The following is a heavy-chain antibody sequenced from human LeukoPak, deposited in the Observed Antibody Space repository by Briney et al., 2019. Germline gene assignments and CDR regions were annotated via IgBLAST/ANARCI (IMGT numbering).Heavy chain of an antibody. CDR3: AICDSSSWVNWFDP. CDR2: IIPIFGTA. J-gene: IGHJ5*02. D-gene: IGHD6-13*01. V-gene: IGHV1-69*05. Sequence: SVKVSCKASGGTFSSYDISWVRQAPGQGLERMGGIIPIFGTANYAQKFQGRVTITTDESTSTAYMELSSLRSEDTAVYYCAICDSSSWVNWFDPWGQGTLVTVSS. CDR1: GGTFSSYD.